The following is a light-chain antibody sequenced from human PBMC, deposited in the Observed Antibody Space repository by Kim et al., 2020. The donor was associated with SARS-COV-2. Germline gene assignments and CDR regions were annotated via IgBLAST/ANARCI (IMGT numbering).Light chain of an antibody. CDR2: KDS. J-gene: IGLJ2*01. CDR3: QSADSSGTYNVV. V-gene: IGLV3-25*03. CDR1: ALPKQY. Sequence: SYKLTQPPSVSVSPGQTARITCSGDALPKQYAYWYQQKPGQAPVLVIYKDSERPSGIPERFSGSSSGTTVTLTISGVQAEDEADYYCQSADSSGTYNVVF.